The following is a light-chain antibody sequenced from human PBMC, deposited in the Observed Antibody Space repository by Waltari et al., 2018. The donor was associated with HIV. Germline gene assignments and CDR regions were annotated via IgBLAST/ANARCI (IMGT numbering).Light chain of an antibody. Sequence: QSALTQPASVSGSPGQAITISCTGTSSDVWSYNVVSWYQQPPGKAPKLMIYEVTKRPSGVSNRFSGSKSGNTASLTISGLQAEDEADYYCCSYAGRSTHVFGTGTKVTVL. V-gene: IGLV2-23*02. CDR2: EVT. CDR3: CSYAGRSTHV. J-gene: IGLJ1*01. CDR1: SSDVWSYNV.